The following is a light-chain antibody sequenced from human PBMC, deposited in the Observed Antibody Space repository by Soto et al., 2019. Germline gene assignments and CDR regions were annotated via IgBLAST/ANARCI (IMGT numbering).Light chain of an antibody. CDR3: QQYENDSPWT. V-gene: IGKV1-5*01. CDR2: DAS. Sequence: DIQMTQSPSTLSAYVGDRVTINCRASQSIGNLLAWYQQKPGRAPNLLIYDASNLEGGVSSRFSGSGSGTEFTLTITSLQPDDFATYYCQQYENDSPWTFGQGTRWISN. J-gene: IGKJ1*01. CDR1: QSIGNL.